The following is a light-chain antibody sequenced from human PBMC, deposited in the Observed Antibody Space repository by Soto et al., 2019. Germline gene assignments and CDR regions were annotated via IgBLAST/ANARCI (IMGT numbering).Light chain of an antibody. CDR2: VAS. V-gene: IGKV3-15*01. CDR3: QQFNNWPQT. Sequence: EIVLTQSPATLSVSPGERATLSCRASQSVNQKLGWYQQKPGQAPRLLIYVASYRATGIPARFSGSGSGTEYTLTISNLPAEDFAVYYCQQFNNWPQTFGQGTRLEIK. CDR1: QSVNQK. J-gene: IGKJ2*01.